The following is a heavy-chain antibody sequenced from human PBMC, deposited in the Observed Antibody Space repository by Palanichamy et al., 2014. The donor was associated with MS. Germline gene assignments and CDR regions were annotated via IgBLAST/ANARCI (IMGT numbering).Heavy chain of an antibody. D-gene: IGHD3-16*02. J-gene: IGHJ4*02. CDR1: GYTFTDYY. CDR2: INPSDGST. CDR3: ARTSNYRATDY. V-gene: IGHV1-46*03. Sequence: QVQLVQSGAEVKKPGASVKVSCKASGYTFTDYYMHWVRQAPGQAPEWMGIINPSDGSTSYTQDFQGRVTMTRDTSTSTVYMELSSLRSEDTAVYYCARTSNYRATDYWGQGTLVTVSS.